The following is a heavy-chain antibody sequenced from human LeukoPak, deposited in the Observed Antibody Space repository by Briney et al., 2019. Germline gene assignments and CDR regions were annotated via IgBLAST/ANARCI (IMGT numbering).Heavy chain of an antibody. CDR3: ARFTFGGVIVT. D-gene: IGHD3-16*02. CDR2: IFYSGST. CDR1: GGSITSSSYY. V-gene: IGHV4-39*01. Sequence: SETLSLTCTVSGGSITSSSYYWGWVCQPPGKWLEWIGTIFYSGSTYYNPSLKSRVTIDVDTSKNQFSLKVYSVAAADTAVYYCARFTFGGVIVTWGQGTLVTVSS. J-gene: IGHJ5*02.